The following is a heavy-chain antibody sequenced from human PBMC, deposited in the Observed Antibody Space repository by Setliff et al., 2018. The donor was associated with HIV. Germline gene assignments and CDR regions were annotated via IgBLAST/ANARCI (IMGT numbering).Heavy chain of an antibody. CDR3: ARVAPSRILLWFGELLY. V-gene: IGHV1-18*01. Sequence: ASVKVSCKASGYTFTSYGISWVRQAPGQGLEWMGWISAYNGNTNYAQKLQGRVTMTTDTSTSTAYMELRSLRSDDTAVYYCARVAPSRILLWFGELLYWGQGTLVTVSS. CDR2: ISAYNGNT. CDR1: GYTFTSYG. J-gene: IGHJ4*02. D-gene: IGHD3-10*01.